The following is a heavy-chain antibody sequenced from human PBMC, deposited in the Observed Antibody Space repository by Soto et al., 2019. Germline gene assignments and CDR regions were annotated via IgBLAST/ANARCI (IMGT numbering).Heavy chain of an antibody. D-gene: IGHD2-2*02. CDR1: GFSFSSYG. CDR2: ISYDGSNK. CDR3: AKVYCXSTRCYSAGYYYYGLDV. Sequence: SLRLSCEASGFSFSSYGMHWVRQAPGKGLEWVAVISYDGSNKNYADSVKGRFTISRDNSKNTLSLQMNSLRAEDTAIYYCAKVYCXSTRCYSAGYYYYGLDVWGQGTTVTVSS. J-gene: IGHJ6*02. V-gene: IGHV3-30-3*01.